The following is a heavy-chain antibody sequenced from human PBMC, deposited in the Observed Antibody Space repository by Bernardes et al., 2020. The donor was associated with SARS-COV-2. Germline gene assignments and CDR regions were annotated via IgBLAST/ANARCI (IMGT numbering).Heavy chain of an antibody. CDR1: GGSISSGDYY. Sequence: SETLSLTCTVSGGSISSGDYYWSWILQPPGKGLEWIGYIYYSGITYYNPSLKSRVTISVDTSKNQFSLKLSSVTAADTAVYYRARVPVRGALWGNDAFDIWGQGTMVTVSS. V-gene: IGHV4-30-4*01. D-gene: IGHD3-10*01. CDR3: ARVPVRGALWGNDAFDI. J-gene: IGHJ3*02. CDR2: IYYSGIT.